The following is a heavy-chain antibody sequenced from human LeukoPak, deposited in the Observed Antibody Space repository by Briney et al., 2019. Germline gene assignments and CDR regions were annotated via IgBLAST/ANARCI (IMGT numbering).Heavy chain of an antibody. J-gene: IGHJ5*02. CDR3: ARHSAPSGSYSNWFDP. D-gene: IGHD1-26*01. Sequence: PSETLSLTCTVSGGSISSYYWSWIRQPPGKGLEWIGYIYYSGSSNYNPSLKSRVTISVDTSKNQFSLKLSSVTAADTAVYCCARHSAPSGSYSNWFDPWGQGTLVTVSS. V-gene: IGHV4-59*08. CDR2: IYYSGSS. CDR1: GGSISSYY.